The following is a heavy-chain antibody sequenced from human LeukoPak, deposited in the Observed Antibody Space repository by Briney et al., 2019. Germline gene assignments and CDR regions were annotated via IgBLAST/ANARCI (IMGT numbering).Heavy chain of an antibody. V-gene: IGHV3-30*14. D-gene: IGHD3-22*01. J-gene: IGHJ4*02. CDR2: TSYDESNK. CDR1: VYTFISFA. CDR3: ARDFQTISYDGSAFYSPLDQ. Sequence: GGSLRLSCTVPVYTFISFAKHCVRQAPGKGLEWVAVTSYDESNKYYADSVKGRFTVSRDNYKDTLYLQMNNLRPDDTAVYFGARDFQTISYDGSAFYSPLDQWGERALVIVSS.